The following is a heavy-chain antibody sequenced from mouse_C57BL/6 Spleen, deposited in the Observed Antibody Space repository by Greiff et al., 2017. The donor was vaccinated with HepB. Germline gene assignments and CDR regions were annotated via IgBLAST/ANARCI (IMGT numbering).Heavy chain of an antibody. CDR1: GYTFTNYW. CDR2: IHPNSGST. Sequence: QVQLQQSGAELVKPGASVKLSCKASGYTFTNYWMHWVKQRPGQGLEWIGMIHPNSGSTNYNEKFKSKATLTVDKSSSTAYMQLSSLTSEDSAVYYCARLRRGYAMDYWGQGTSVTVSS. CDR3: ARLRRGYAMDY. J-gene: IGHJ4*01. D-gene: IGHD2-12*01. V-gene: IGHV1-64*01.